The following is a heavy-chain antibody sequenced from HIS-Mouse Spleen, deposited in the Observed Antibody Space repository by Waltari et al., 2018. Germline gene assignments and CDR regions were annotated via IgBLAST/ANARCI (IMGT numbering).Heavy chain of an antibody. CDR3: AKKPPPLPVRDAFDI. V-gene: IGHV3-30*18. CDR2: ISYDGSNK. Sequence: QVQLVESGGGVVQPGRSLRLSCAASGFTFSSYGWHWVRQAPGKGLEWVAVISYDGSNKYYADSVKGRFTISRDNSKNTLYLQMNSLRAEDTAVYYCAKKPPPLPVRDAFDIWGQGTMVTVSS. D-gene: IGHD3-10*01. CDR1: GFTFSSYG. J-gene: IGHJ3*02.